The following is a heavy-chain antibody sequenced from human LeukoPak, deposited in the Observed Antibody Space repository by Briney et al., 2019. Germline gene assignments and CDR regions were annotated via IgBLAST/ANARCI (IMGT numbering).Heavy chain of an antibody. D-gene: IGHD6-19*01. CDR1: GYTFTGYY. Sequence: GASVKVSCKASGYTFTGYYMHWVRQAPGQGLEWMGWINPNSGGTNYAQKFQGRVTMTRDTSISTAYMELSRLRSDDTALYYCARDLRGVGGVIGYDLSSGWYSYYFDYWGQGTLVTVSS. CDR3: ARDLRGVGGVIGYDLSSGWYSYYFDY. J-gene: IGHJ4*02. CDR2: INPNSGGT. V-gene: IGHV1-2*02.